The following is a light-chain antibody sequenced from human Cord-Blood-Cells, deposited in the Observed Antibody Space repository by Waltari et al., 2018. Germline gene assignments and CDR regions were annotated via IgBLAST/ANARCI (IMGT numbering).Light chain of an antibody. J-gene: IGKJ1*01. V-gene: IGKV3-20*01. CDR2: GAS. CDR1: QSVSSSY. Sequence: EIVLTQSPGTLSLSPGSRATLSCRASQSVSSSYLAWYQQKPGQAPRLLIYGASSRATGLPDRFSGRGSGTDFTLTISRLEPEDFAVYYCQQYGSSPRTFGQGTKVEIK. CDR3: QQYGSSPRT.